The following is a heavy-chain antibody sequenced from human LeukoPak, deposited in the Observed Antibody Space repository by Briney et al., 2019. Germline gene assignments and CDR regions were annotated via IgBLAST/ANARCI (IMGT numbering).Heavy chain of an antibody. CDR1: GFTFSTYW. Sequence: GGSLRLSCASSGFTFSTYWMNWVRQAPGKGLEWVAFIRFDGSNKYYADSVKGRFTLSRDNSKNTLYLQMNSLRAEDTAVYYCAKDGSLYSSGWYSDYWGQGTLVTVSS. CDR2: IRFDGSNK. CDR3: AKDGSLYSSGWYSDY. D-gene: IGHD6-19*01. V-gene: IGHV3-30*02. J-gene: IGHJ4*02.